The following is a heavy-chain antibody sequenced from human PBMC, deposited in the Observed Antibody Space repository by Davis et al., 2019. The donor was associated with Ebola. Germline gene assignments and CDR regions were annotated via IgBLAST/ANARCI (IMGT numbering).Heavy chain of an antibody. J-gene: IGHJ2*01. V-gene: IGHV5-10-1*01. Sequence: GESLKISCKGSGYSFTSYWIGWVRQMPGKGLEWMGRIDPSDSYTNYSPSFQGHVTISADKSISTAYLQWSSLKASDTAMYFCARLRGTIVVISPGGRYFDLWGRGTLVTVSS. CDR3: ARLRGTIVVISPGGRYFDL. D-gene: IGHD1-26*01. CDR2: IDPSDSYT. CDR1: GYSFTSYW.